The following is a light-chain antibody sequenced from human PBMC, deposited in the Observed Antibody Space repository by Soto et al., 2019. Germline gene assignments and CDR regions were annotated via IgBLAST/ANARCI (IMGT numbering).Light chain of an antibody. CDR1: SSNIGAGYD. V-gene: IGLV1-40*01. CDR3: QSDDSSLSVV. Sequence: QSVLTQPPSVSGAPGQRVTISCTGSSSNIGAGYDVHWYQQLPGTAPKLLIYGNSNRPSGVPDRFSGSKSGTSASLAITGLQAEDEADYYCQSDDSSLSVVFGGGTKLT. CDR2: GNS. J-gene: IGLJ2*01.